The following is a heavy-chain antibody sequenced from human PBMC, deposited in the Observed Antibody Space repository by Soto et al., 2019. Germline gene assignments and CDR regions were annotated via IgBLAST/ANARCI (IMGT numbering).Heavy chain of an antibody. D-gene: IGHD2-2*01. Sequence: QVQLVQSGAEVKKPGASVKVSCKASGYTFTSYAMHWVRQAPGQRLEWMGWINAGNGNTKYSQKFQGRVTITRDTSASTAYMELSSLRSEDTAVYYCARDYCSSTSCYQYNWFDPWGQGTLVTVSS. CDR2: INAGNGNT. CDR3: ARDYCSSTSCYQYNWFDP. V-gene: IGHV1-3*01. J-gene: IGHJ5*02. CDR1: GYTFTSYA.